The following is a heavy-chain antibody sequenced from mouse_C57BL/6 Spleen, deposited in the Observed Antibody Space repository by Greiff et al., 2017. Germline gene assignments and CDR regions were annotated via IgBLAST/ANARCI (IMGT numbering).Heavy chain of an antibody. Sequence: EVKLVESGGGLVKPGGSLKLSCAASGFTFSSYAMSWVRQTPEKRLEWVATISDGGSYTYYPDNVKGRFTISRDNAKNNLYLQMSHLKSEDTAMYYCASAEKDYYGSSRSPNYYAMDYWGQGTSVTVAS. CDR3: ASAEKDYYGSSRSPNYYAMDY. CDR2: ISDGGSYT. J-gene: IGHJ4*01. CDR1: GFTFSSYA. V-gene: IGHV5-4*03. D-gene: IGHD1-1*01.